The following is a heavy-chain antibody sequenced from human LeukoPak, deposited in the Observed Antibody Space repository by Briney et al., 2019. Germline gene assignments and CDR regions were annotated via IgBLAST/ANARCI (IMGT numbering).Heavy chain of an antibody. CDR3: ARVIAVAGTLY. CDR1: GGSISSSSYY. J-gene: IGHJ4*02. V-gene: IGHV4-39*01. Sequence: SETQSLTCTVSGGSISSSSYYWGWIRQPPGKGLEWIGSIYYSGSTYYNPSLKSRVTISVDTSKNQFSLKLSSVTAADTAVYYCARVIAVAGTLYWGQGTLVTVSS. CDR2: IYYSGST. D-gene: IGHD6-19*01.